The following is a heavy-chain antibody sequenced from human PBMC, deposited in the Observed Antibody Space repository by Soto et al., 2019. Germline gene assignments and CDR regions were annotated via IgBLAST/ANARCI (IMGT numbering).Heavy chain of an antibody. D-gene: IGHD2-2*01. CDR3: AILAGVCSGSSCELYGMDV. J-gene: IGHJ6*02. V-gene: IGHV3-74*01. CDR1: GFTLSWYW. CDR2: IHSDGTTT. Sequence: EVQLVESGGGLVQPGGSLRLSSAASGFTLSWYWMHWVRQAPGKGLVWVSRIHSDGTTTTYADAVKGRFTISRDNAKKTLYLHMNSLRDEDTALYYCAILAGVCSGSSCELYGMDVWGQGTTVTVSS.